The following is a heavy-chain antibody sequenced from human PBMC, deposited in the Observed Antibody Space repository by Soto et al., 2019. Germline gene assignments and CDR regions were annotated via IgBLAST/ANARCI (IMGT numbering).Heavy chain of an antibody. D-gene: IGHD6-13*01. V-gene: IGHV4-31*03. CDR3: ARDSSSYYYYYYGMDV. CDR2: IYYSGST. Sequence: SETLSLTCTVSGGSISSGGYYWSWIRQHPGKGLEWIGYIYYSGSTYYNPSLKSRVTISVGTSKNQFSLKLSSVTAADTAVYYCARDSSSYYYYYYGMDVWGQGTTVTVSS. J-gene: IGHJ6*02. CDR1: GGSISSGGYY.